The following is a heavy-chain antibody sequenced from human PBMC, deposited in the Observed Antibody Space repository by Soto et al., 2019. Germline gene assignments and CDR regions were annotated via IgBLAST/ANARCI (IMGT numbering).Heavy chain of an antibody. Sequence: PSETLSLTCTVSGGSINPYYWSWIRQPPGKGLECIGYLYYSGSTNYNPSLKSRVTISLDTSKNQFSLKLSSVTAADSAVYYCARHLAGYNMFDYWGQGTLVTVS. CDR2: LYYSGST. CDR1: GGSINPYY. V-gene: IGHV4-59*08. J-gene: IGHJ4*02. CDR3: ARHLAGYNMFDY. D-gene: IGHD3-9*01.